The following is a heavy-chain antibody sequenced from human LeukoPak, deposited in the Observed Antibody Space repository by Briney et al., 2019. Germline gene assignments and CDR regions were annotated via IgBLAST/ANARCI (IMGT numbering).Heavy chain of an antibody. V-gene: IGHV1-2*02. CDR1: GYTFTGYY. J-gene: IGHJ4*02. Sequence: ASVTDSCLASGYTFTGYYMHWVRQAPGQRLEWMGWINPNSGGTNYAQKLQGRVTMTRDTSISTAYMERSRLRSAYTAVYYCAREDYGSGSYDYWGQGTLVTVSS. CDR3: AREDYGSGSYDY. CDR2: INPNSGGT. D-gene: IGHD3-10*01.